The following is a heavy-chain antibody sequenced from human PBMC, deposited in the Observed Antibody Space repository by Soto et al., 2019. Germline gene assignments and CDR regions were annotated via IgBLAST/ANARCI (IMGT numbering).Heavy chain of an antibody. D-gene: IGHD3-3*01. CDR2: IIPIFGTA. V-gene: IGHV1-69*01. Sequence: QVQLVQSGAEVRKPGSSVKVSCKASGGTFSSYAISWVRQAPGQGLEWMGGIIPIFGTANYAQKFQGRVTITADESTSTAYMELSSLRSEDTAVYYCAHSRFLEWLPSSAFDYWGQGTLVTVSS. CDR1: GGTFSSYA. CDR3: AHSRFLEWLPSSAFDY. J-gene: IGHJ4*02.